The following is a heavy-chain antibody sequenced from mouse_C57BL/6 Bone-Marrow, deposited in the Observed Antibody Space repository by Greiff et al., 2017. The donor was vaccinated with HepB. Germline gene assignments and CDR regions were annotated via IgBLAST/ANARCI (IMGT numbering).Heavy chain of an antibody. D-gene: IGHD1-1*01. V-gene: IGHV1-9*01. Sequence: VQLQQSGAELMKPGASVKLSCKATGYTFTGYWIEWVKQRPGHGLEWIGELLPGSGSTNYNEKFKGKATFTADTSSNTAYMQLSSLTTEDSAIYYCARRGITTVVEDWYFDVWGTGTTVTVSS. CDR3: ARRGITTVVEDWYFDV. CDR2: LLPGSGST. CDR1: GYTFTGYW. J-gene: IGHJ1*03.